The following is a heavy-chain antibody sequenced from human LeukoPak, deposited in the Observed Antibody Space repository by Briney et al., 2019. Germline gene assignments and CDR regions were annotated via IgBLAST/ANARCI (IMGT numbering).Heavy chain of an antibody. CDR1: GGSISSYY. V-gene: IGHV4-59*01. J-gene: IGHJ5*02. Sequence: PSETLSLTCTVSGGSISSYYWSWIRQPPGKGLEWIGYIYYSGSTNYNPSLKSRVTISVDTSKNQFSLKLSSVTAADTAVYYCAREMSLGYCSGGSCYNWFDPWGQGTLVTVSS. CDR2: IYYSGST. D-gene: IGHD2-15*01. CDR3: AREMSLGYCSGGSCYNWFDP.